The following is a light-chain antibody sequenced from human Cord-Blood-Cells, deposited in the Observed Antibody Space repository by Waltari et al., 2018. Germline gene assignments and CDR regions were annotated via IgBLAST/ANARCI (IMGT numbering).Light chain of an antibody. CDR1: KLGDKY. J-gene: IGLJ2*01. Sequence: SYNLTQPQSVSLPPGQTASITCSGVKLGDKYACWYQQKPGQSPVLVIYQDSKRPSGIPERFSGSNSGNTATLTISGTQAMDEADYYCQAWDSSTAVVFGGGTKLTVL. CDR3: QAWDSSTAVV. CDR2: QDS. V-gene: IGLV3-1*01.